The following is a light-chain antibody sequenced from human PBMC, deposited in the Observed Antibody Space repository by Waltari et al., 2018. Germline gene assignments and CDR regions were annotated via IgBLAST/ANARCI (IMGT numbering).Light chain of an antibody. Sequence: DIQLTQSPSSLSASPRDRVTITCRASQSINSYLNWYQKKPGKAPKLLIYGTSSLQSGVHSRFSGSGSGTDFMITINSLQPEDFAAYYCQQTYTTPYTFGQGTKLEIK. CDR2: GTS. J-gene: IGKJ2*01. CDR1: QSINSY. CDR3: QQTYTTPYT. V-gene: IGKV1-39*01.